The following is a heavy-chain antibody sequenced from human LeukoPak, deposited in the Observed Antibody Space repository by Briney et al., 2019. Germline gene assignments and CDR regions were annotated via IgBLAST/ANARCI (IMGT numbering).Heavy chain of an antibody. J-gene: IGHJ4*02. D-gene: IGHD3-10*01. V-gene: IGHV1-2*06. CDR2: INPNSGGT. Sequence: ASVKVSCKASGYTFTGYYMHWVRQAPGQGLEWMGRINPNSGGTNYAQKFQGRVTMTRDTSISTAYMELSRLGSDDTAVYYCARDSRVLWFGELLVEWYFDYWGQGTLVTVSS. CDR1: GYTFTGYY. CDR3: ARDSRVLWFGELLVEWYFDY.